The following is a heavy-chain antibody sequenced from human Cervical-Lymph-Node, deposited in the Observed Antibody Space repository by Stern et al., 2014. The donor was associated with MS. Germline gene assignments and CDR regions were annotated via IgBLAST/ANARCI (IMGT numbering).Heavy chain of an antibody. CDR1: GFSVSTNF. J-gene: IGHJ4*02. D-gene: IGHD5-18*01. CDR3: ARKTDTAVGGDY. CDR2: MYSRGGT. Sequence: EVQLVQSGGGLIQPGGSLRLSCAASGFSVSTNFMSWVRQAPGKGLEWVSLMYSRGGTNYADSVKGRFPISRDSSKNTLYLQMSDLRAEDTAVYYCARKTDTAVGGDYWGPGTLVTVSS. V-gene: IGHV3-53*01.